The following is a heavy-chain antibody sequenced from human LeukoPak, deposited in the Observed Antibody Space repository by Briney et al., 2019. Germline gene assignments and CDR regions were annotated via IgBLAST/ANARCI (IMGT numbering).Heavy chain of an antibody. D-gene: IGHD4-17*01. CDR3: ASPLLFPAVTPIRLGY. J-gene: IGHJ4*02. CDR1: GFTFSSYS. CDR2: IYSDGDT. Sequence: GGSLRLSCAASGFTFSSYSMNWVRQAPGKGLEWVSVIYSDGDTYYADSVRGRFTISRDNSKNTLYLQMSSLRTEDTAVYYCASPLLFPAVTPIRLGYWGQGTLVTVSS. V-gene: IGHV3-66*02.